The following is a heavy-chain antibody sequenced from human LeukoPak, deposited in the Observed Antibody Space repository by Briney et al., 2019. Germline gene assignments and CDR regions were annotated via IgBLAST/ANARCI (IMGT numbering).Heavy chain of an antibody. CDR1: GGTFLSHT. D-gene: IGHD3-10*01. Sequence: VKVSCKTSGGTFLSHTFSWVRQAPGQGLEWMGKITPVINTANYAQTFQGRVSIYADKSTTTVYMNLSGLRPDDTAVYYCGRVNLRGSNYNWFDPWGQGTRVTVSS. J-gene: IGHJ5*02. V-gene: IGHV1-69*08. CDR2: ITPVINTA. CDR3: GRVNLRGSNYNWFDP.